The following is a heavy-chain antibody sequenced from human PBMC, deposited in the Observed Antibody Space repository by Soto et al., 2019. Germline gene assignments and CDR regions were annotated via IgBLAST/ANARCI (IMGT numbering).Heavy chain of an antibody. CDR2: INPNSGGT. CDR1: GYTFTGYY. J-gene: IGHJ3*02. CDR3: ARPVVPAASDAFDI. V-gene: IGHV1-2*04. Sequence: QVQLVQSGAVVKKPGASVKVSCKASGYTFTGYYMHWVRQAPGQGLEWMGWINPNSGGTNYAQKFQGWVTMTRDTSISTAYMELSRLRSDDTAVYYCARPVVPAASDAFDIWGRGTMVTVSS. D-gene: IGHD2-2*01.